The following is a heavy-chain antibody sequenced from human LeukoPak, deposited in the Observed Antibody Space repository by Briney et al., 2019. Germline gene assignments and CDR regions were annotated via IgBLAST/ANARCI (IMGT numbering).Heavy chain of an antibody. CDR3: ASGAVAATPLWNY. CDR1: GGSFSGYY. D-gene: IGHD6-19*01. V-gene: IGHV4-34*01. CDR2: INHSGST. Sequence: SETLSLTCAVYGGSFSGYYWSWIRQPPRKVLEWIGEINHSGSTSYNPSLKSRVTISIDTSKKQFSLKLNAVIAADTAFYYCASGAVAATPLWNYWGQGTVVTVSS. J-gene: IGHJ4*02.